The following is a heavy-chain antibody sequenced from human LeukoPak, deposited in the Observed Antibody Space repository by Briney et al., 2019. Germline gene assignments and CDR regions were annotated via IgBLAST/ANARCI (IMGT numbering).Heavy chain of an antibody. V-gene: IGHV1-2*06. D-gene: IGHD6-19*01. CDR1: GYTFTGYY. CDR2: INPNSGGT. Sequence: ASVKVSCXASGYTFTGYYMHWVRQAHGQGLEWMGRINPNSGGTNYAQKFQGRVTMTRDTSISTAYMELSRLRSDDTAVYYCARVPYSSGWYDYWGQGTLVTVSS. CDR3: ARVPYSSGWYDY. J-gene: IGHJ4*02.